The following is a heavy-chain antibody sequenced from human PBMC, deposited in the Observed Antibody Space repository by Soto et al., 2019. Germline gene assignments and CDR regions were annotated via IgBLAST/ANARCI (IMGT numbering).Heavy chain of an antibody. CDR2: ISSNSDTI. J-gene: IGHJ4*02. D-gene: IGHD4-17*01. V-gene: IGHV3-9*02. Sequence: EVQLVESGGGLVQPGRSLRLSCVASGFTADDYALHWVRQAPGKGLEWVSGISSNSDTIHYADSVKGRFTISRDNAKNALFLQMNSLGPEDTAVYCCAKDMRWGGMTTIHYFDSWGQGTLVTVSS. CDR1: GFTADDYA. CDR3: AKDMRWGGMTTIHYFDS.